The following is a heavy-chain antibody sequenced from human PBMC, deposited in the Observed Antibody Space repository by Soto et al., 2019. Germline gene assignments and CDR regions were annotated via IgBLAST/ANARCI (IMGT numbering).Heavy chain of an antibody. CDR3: ARVSTYSGLDV. CDR2: IGTAGAP. V-gene: IGHV3-13*05. Sequence: EVQLVESGGGLVQPGGSLRLSCAASGFTFNSYDMHWVRQVTGKGLEWVSAIGTAGAPYYPGSVKGRFTISRENAKNSLYLQMNSRRDGDKAVYYCARVSTYSGLDVWGQGTTVTVSS. J-gene: IGHJ6*02. CDR1: GFTFNSYD.